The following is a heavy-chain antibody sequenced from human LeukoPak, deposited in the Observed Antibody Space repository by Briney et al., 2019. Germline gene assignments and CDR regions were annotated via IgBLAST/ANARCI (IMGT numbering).Heavy chain of an antibody. CDR3: ASETVTPLRFRDYYSGMDV. Sequence: GGSLRLSCAASGFTVSTNYMNCVRQAPGKGLEWVSVIYSGGSTYYADSVKGRFTISRDNSKNTLYLQMNSLRAEDTAVYYCASETVTPLRFRDYYSGMDVWGQGTTVTVSS. D-gene: IGHD4-17*01. V-gene: IGHV3-53*01. J-gene: IGHJ6*02. CDR1: GFTVSTNY. CDR2: IYSGGST.